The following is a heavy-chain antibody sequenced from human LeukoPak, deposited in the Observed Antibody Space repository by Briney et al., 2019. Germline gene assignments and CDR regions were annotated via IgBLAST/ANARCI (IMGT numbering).Heavy chain of an antibody. J-gene: IGHJ4*02. V-gene: IGHV3-23*01. CDR3: AKGRYGDYTYFDY. CDR1: GFTFSSYA. D-gene: IGHD4-17*01. Sequence: PGGSLTLSCAASGFTFSSYAMSWVRQAPGKGLEWVSAISGSGGSTYYADSVKGRFTISRDNSKNTLYLQMNSLRAEDTAVYYCAKGRYGDYTYFDYWGQGTLVTVSS. CDR2: ISGSGGST.